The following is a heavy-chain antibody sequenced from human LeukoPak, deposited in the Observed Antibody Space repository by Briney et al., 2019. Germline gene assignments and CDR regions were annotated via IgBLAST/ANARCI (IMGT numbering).Heavy chain of an antibody. V-gene: IGHV1-69*01. Sequence: SVKVSCKASGGTFSSYAISWVRQAPGQGLEWMGGIIPIFGTANYAQKFQGRVTITADESTSTAYMELSSLRSEDTAVYYCAREGLAGGYYSDYWGQGTLVTVSS. CDR1: GGTFSSYA. CDR2: IIPIFGTA. J-gene: IGHJ4*02. D-gene: IGHD3-16*01. CDR3: AREGLAGGYYSDY.